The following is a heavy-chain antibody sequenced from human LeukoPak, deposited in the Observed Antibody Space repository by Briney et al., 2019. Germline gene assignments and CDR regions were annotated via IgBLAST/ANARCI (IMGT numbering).Heavy chain of an antibody. D-gene: IGHD1-7*01. CDR3: AREIWHYEN. V-gene: IGHV1-2*02. Sequence: GASVTVSFKSAVFSFTDYHMHWVRQAPGQGLEYMGWIYPNSGGTEYSQRFQGRVTMTRDTSITTAYMEMSGLRSDDTAVYYCAREIWHYENWGQGTLVTVSS. CDR1: VFSFTDYH. CDR2: IYPNSGGT. J-gene: IGHJ4*02.